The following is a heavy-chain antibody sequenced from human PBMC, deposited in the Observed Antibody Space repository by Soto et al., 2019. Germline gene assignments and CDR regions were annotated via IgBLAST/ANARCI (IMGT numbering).Heavy chain of an antibody. Sequence: GESLKISCKASGYTFSGYWIGWVRQMPGKGLEYMGIIYPGDSDTRYSPSFQGQVTISADKSITTAYLQWNSLRASDSAMYYCVVQQQRPWVNYWGQGSRVIVSS. D-gene: IGHD6-13*01. CDR1: GYTFSGYW. J-gene: IGHJ4*02. CDR2: IYPGDSDT. CDR3: VVQQQRPWVNY. V-gene: IGHV5-51*01.